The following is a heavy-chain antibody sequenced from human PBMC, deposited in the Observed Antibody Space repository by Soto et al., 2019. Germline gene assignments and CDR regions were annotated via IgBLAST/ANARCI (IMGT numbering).Heavy chain of an antibody. J-gene: IGHJ5*02. CDR1: GGSISTTNW. D-gene: IGHD3-22*01. CDR2: ILHIGST. V-gene: IGHV4-4*02. CDR3: ASGFDSDGLYNGGHP. Sequence: VQLQESGPGLVKPSGTLSLTCTVSGGSISTTNWWRWVRQSPGKGLEWIGEILHIGSTNYNPSLKRRVTISIDKSKNQCSLRLSSVTAADTAVYYCASGFDSDGLYNGGHPWGQGTLVSVSS.